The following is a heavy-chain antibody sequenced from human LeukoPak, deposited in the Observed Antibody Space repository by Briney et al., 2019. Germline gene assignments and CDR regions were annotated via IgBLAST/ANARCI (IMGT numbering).Heavy chain of an antibody. V-gene: IGHV1-2*02. CDR2: ISPNSGGI. Sequence: ASVKVSCKASGYTFTGYYLHWVRQAPGQGLEWMGWISPNSGGIHYAQKFQGRVTMTRDTSINTAYMELSRLRSDDTAVYYCARGPILPDYWGQGTLVTVSS. CDR1: GYTFTGYY. CDR3: ARGPILPDY. J-gene: IGHJ4*02.